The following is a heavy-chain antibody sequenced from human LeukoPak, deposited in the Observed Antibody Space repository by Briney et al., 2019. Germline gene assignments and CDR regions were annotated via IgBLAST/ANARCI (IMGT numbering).Heavy chain of an antibody. V-gene: IGHV3-23*01. D-gene: IGHD3-22*01. J-gene: IGHJ4*02. CDR2: ISGSGGST. Sequence: ETGGSLRLSCAASGFTFRNAWMSWVRQAPGKGLEWVSAISGSGGSTYYADSVKGRFTISRDNSKNTLYLQMNSLRAEDTAVYYCAKEGSYYYDSSGYPTDYWGQGTLVTVSS. CDR3: AKEGSYYYDSSGYPTDY. CDR1: GFTFRNAW.